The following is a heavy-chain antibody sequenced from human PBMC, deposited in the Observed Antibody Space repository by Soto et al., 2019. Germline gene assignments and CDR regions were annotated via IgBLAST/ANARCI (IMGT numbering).Heavy chain of an antibody. CDR3: TTESNSSGWYPNWFDP. D-gene: IGHD6-19*01. CDR2: IKSKTDGGTT. J-gene: IGHJ5*02. CDR1: GFTFSNAW. Sequence: SLRLSCAASGFTFSNAWMNWVRQAPGKGLEWVGRIKSKTDGGTTDYAAPVKGRFTISRDDSKNTLYLQMNSLKTEDTAVYYCTTESNSSGWYPNWFDPWGQGTLVTVSS. V-gene: IGHV3-15*07.